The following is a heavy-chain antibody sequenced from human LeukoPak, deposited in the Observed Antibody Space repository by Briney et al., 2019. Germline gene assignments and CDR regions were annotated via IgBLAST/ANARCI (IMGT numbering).Heavy chain of an antibody. CDR1: GFTFSSYG. D-gene: IGHD6-19*01. CDR3: ASEAVAGTDDY. CDR2: IWYDGSNK. Sequence: PGGSLRLSCAASGFTFSSYGMHWVRQAPGKGLEWVAVIWYDGSNKYYADSVKGRFTISRDNSKNTLYLQMNSLRAEDTAVYYCASEAVAGTDDYWGQGTLVTVSS. V-gene: IGHV3-33*08. J-gene: IGHJ4*02.